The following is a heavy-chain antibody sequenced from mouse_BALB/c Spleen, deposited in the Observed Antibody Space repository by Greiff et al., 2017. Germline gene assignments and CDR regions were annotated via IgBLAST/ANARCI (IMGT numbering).Heavy chain of an antibody. J-gene: IGHJ3*01. D-gene: IGHD2-3*01. CDR2: ISYDGSN. CDR1: GYSITSGYY. CDR3: ARALDGYPFAY. Sequence: EVKLVESGPGLVKPSQSLSLTCSVTGYSITSGYYWNWIRQFPGNKLEWMGYISYDGSNNYNPSLKNRISITRDTSKNQFFLKLNSVTTEDTATYYCARALDGYPFAYWGQGTLVTVSA. V-gene: IGHV3-6*02.